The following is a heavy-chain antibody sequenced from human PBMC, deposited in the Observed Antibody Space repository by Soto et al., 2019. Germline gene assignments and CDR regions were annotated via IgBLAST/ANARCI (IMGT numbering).Heavy chain of an antibody. D-gene: IGHD3-10*01. V-gene: IGHV4-59*01. CDR1: GGSINSDY. CDR2: ISYRGTT. J-gene: IGHJ4*02. Sequence: PSETLSDTGTGSGGSINSDYWSWIRQPPGERLEWIGYISYRGTTKYNPSLKSRGTISKDTSNNQFSLNLRSVTAADTDVYYCATGFNYYGRGTLNLDYWGQGPLVTVS. CDR3: ATGFNYYGRGTLNLDY.